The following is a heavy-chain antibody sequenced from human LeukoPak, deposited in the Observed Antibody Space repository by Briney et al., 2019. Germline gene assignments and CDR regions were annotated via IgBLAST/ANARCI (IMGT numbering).Heavy chain of an antibody. Sequence: GGSLRLSCAASGFTFSSHWMNWVRQAPGKGLEWVANIKQDGSEKYYVDSVKGRFTISRDNAKNSLYLQMNSLRAEDTAVYYCARNPYGDYPREDYFDYWGQGTLVTVSS. J-gene: IGHJ4*02. V-gene: IGHV3-7*04. CDR3: ARNPYGDYPREDYFDY. CDR1: GFTFSSHW. D-gene: IGHD4-17*01. CDR2: IKQDGSEK.